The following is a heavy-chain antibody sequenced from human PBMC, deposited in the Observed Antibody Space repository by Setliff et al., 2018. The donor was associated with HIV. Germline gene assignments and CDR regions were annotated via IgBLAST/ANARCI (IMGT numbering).Heavy chain of an antibody. J-gene: IGHJ4*02. CDR2: IFHTGST. Sequence: SETLSLTCAVSGASISSGNWWSWVRQSPGEGLEWIGEIFHTGSTNYNPSLKSRVTISVDTSKNHFSLNVSSLTAADTALYFCARLMPNWDYFDYWGQGTQVTVSS. CDR1: GASISSGNW. V-gene: IGHV4-4*02. CDR3: ARLMPNWDYFDY. D-gene: IGHD2-2*01.